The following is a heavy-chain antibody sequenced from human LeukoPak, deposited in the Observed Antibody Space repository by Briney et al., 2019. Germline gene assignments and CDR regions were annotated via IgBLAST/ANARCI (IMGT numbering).Heavy chain of an antibody. Sequence: ASVKVSCKASGYTFTSYAMNWVRQAPGQGLEWMGWINTNTGNPTYARGFTGRFVFSLDTSVSTAYLQISSLKAEDTAVYYCARDADCSGGSCYSFNWFDPWGQGTLVTVSS. J-gene: IGHJ5*02. CDR2: INTNTGNP. CDR3: ARDADCSGGSCYSFNWFDP. V-gene: IGHV7-4-1*02. D-gene: IGHD2-15*01. CDR1: GYTFTSYA.